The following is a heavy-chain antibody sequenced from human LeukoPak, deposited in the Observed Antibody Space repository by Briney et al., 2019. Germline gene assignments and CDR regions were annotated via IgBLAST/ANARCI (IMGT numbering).Heavy chain of an antibody. J-gene: IGHJ3*02. D-gene: IGHD3-22*01. V-gene: IGHV1-2*02. Sequence: ASVKVSCKASGYTFTGYYMHWVRQAPGQGLEWMGWINPNSGGTNYAQKFQGRVAMTRDTSISTAYMELSRLRSDDTAVYYCASGFMSYDRSGYYDDAFDIWGQGTMVTVSS. CDR3: ASGFMSYDRSGYYDDAFDI. CDR2: INPNSGGT. CDR1: GYTFTGYY.